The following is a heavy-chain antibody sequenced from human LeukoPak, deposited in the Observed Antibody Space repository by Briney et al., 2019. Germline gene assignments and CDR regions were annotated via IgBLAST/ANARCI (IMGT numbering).Heavy chain of an antibody. CDR3: AREIVVVPAAPNLFDY. V-gene: IGHV4-30-2*01. Sequence: SQTLSLTCAVSGGSISSGGYSWSWIRQPPGKGLEWIGYIYHSGSTYYNPSLKSRVTISVDRSKNQFSLKLSSVTAADTAVYYCAREIVVVPAAPNLFDYWGQGTLVTVSS. D-gene: IGHD2-2*01. CDR2: IYHSGST. J-gene: IGHJ4*02. CDR1: GGSISSGGYS.